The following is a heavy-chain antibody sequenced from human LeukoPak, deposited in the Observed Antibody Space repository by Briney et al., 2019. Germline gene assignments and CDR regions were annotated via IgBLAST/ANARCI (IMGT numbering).Heavy chain of an antibody. J-gene: IGHJ4*02. D-gene: IGHD3-10*01. CDR2: VSPYSGDT. CDR3: ASEPVRWFGESPFDY. CDR1: GYTFTGHY. V-gene: IGHV1-2*02. Sequence: ASVKVSCKASGYTFTGHYMHWVRQAPGQALEWMGWVSPYSGDTNYAQNFEGRVTMTRDTSMSTAFMELSRVTSDDTAVYYCASEPVRWFGESPFDYWGQGTLVTVSS.